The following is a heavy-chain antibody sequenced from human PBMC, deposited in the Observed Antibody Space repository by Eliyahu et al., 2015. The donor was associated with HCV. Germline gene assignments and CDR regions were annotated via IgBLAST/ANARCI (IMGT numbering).Heavy chain of an antibody. J-gene: IGHJ6*02. Sequence: QVQLVQSGAEVKKPGASVKVSCKASGYTFTSYYIRWVRQAPGQGLEWMGMIDPGGGSTSFAQKFQGRVTMTRDTSTSTVYMDLSSLRSVDTAVYYCAIMVRGIIGGNGMDVWGQGTTVTVSS. V-gene: IGHV1-46*01. D-gene: IGHD3-10*01. CDR1: GYTFTSYY. CDR2: IDPGGGST. CDR3: AIMVRGIIGGNGMDV.